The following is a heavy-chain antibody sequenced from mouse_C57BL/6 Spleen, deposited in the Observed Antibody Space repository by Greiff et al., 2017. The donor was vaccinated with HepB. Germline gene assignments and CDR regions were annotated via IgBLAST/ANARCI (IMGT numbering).Heavy chain of an antibody. CDR2: IYPGDGDT. J-gene: IGHJ3*01. CDR3: ARVDYGSSEGFAY. V-gene: IGHV1-80*01. D-gene: IGHD1-1*01. Sequence: VQLQQSGAELVKPGASVKISCKASGYAFSSYWMNWVKQRPGKGLEWIGQIYPGDGDTNYNGKFKGKATLTADKSSSTAYMQLISLTSEDSAVFFCARVDYGSSEGFAYWGQGTLVTVSA. CDR1: GYAFSSYW.